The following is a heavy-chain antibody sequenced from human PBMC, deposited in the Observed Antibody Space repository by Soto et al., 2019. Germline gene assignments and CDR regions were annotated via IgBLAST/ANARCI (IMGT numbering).Heavy chain of an antibody. V-gene: IGHV4-61*08. CDR1: VGFIRGSDCY. CDR2: IYYSGST. D-gene: IGHD5-12*01. J-gene: IGHJ4*02. CDR3: ARDGDGSFDY. Sequence: PSETLSVTCAFSVGFIRGSDCYCGWIRQPPGKGPEWIGYIYYSGSTNYYPSLKSRVTISVDTSKNQFSLKLSSVTAADTAVYYCARDGDGSFDYWGQGTLVTVSS.